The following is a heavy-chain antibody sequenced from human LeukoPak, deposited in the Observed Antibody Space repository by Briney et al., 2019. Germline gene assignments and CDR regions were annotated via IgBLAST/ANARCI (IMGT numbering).Heavy chain of an antibody. CDR3: ARDSAYFAFDI. CDR1: RFPFTNSW. J-gene: IGHJ3*02. V-gene: IGHV3-7*01. CDR2: INEDGSVK. Sequence: GGSLRLSCSASRFPFTNSWMTWVRQAPGKGLEWMANINEDGSVKNYVDSVKGRFTISRDNAKNSLYLQMNSLRVEDTAVYFCARDSAYFAFDIWGLGTMVAVSS. D-gene: IGHD5-12*01.